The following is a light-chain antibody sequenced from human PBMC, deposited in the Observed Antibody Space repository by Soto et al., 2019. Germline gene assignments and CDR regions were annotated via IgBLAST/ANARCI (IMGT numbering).Light chain of an antibody. CDR3: SSYTSSIPYV. Sequence: QSVLTQPGSVSGSPGQSITISCTGTSSDVGGYNYVSWYQQHPGKAPKLMIYDVSNRPSGVSNRFSGSKSGNTASLTISGLQAEDEADYYCSSYTSSIPYVFGTGTKVTVL. CDR1: SSDVGGYNY. CDR2: DVS. V-gene: IGLV2-14*01. J-gene: IGLJ1*01.